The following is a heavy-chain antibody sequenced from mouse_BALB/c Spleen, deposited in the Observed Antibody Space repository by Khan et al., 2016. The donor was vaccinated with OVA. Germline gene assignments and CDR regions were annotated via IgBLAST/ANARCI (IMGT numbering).Heavy chain of an antibody. CDR3: ARGASYWDFDV. CDR1: GYTFTNYG. V-gene: IGHV9-1*02. J-gene: IGHJ1*01. Sequence: QIQLVQSGPELKKPGETVKISCKASGYTFTNYGMNWVKQAPGKGLKWMGWINTYTGEPTYTDDFKGRFAFSLETSASPAYLQINNLKNEDMATYFCARGASYWDFDVWGAGTTVTVSS. CDR2: INTYTGEP.